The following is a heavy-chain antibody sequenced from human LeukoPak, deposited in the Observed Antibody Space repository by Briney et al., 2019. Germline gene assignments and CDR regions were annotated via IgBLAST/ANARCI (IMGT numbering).Heavy chain of an antibody. J-gene: IGHJ4*02. V-gene: IGHV3-30*02. D-gene: IGHD2-21*01. CDR2: IQYDGTKK. Sequence: GGALRLSRAPSRFHFSRNGMHWVRQAPAKGREWVAFIQYDGTKKFYGDSVRGRFTISRDNSKNTLYLEMNSLRHEDTAVYSCARDFDDVNGDFYFIPDFWGQGRLVSVSS. CDR1: RFHFSRNG. CDR3: ARDFDDVNGDFYFIPDF.